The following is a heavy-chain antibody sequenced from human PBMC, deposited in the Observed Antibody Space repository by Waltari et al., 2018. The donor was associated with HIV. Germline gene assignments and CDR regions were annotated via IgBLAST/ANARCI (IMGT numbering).Heavy chain of an antibody. V-gene: IGHV3-23*04. CDR1: GFPFTNHA. CDR3: AKDDSTGSSGYYPFHY. Sequence: EVQLVESGGGLVQPGGSLSLACAASGFPFTNHARNWVRQAPGKGLEWVSAISGSGGSTYYADSVKGRFTISRDNSKNTLYLQMNSLRAEDTAVYYCAKDDSTGSSGYYPFHYWGQGTLITVSS. CDR2: ISGSGGST. D-gene: IGHD3-22*01. J-gene: IGHJ4*02.